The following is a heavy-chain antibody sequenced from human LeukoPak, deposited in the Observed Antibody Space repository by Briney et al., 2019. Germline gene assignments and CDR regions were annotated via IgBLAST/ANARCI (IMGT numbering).Heavy chain of an antibody. D-gene: IGHD3-9*01. J-gene: IGHJ4*02. CDR1: GFTFSNYA. CDR3: AKWGDYDVLTGYYVPDY. CDR2: ILGSGGST. Sequence: GGSLRLSYAASGFTFSNYAMSWVRQAPGKGLDWVSAILGSGGSTYYADSVKGRFTVSRDNSKSTLYLQMNSLRAEDTALYYCAKWGDYDVLTGYYVPDYWGQGTLVTVSS. V-gene: IGHV3-23*01.